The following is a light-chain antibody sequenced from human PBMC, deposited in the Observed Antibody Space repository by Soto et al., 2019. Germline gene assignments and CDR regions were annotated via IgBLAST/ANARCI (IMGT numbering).Light chain of an antibody. Sequence: QSALTQPPSASGSPGQSATISCTGTSSDVGGYDFVSWYQQHPGKAPKLMIYEVSKRPSGVPDRFSGSKSGNTASLTVSGLQTEDEADYYCTSYAGNNNVVFGGGTKVTV. CDR2: EVS. CDR3: TSYAGNNNVV. V-gene: IGLV2-8*01. CDR1: SSDVGGYDF. J-gene: IGLJ3*02.